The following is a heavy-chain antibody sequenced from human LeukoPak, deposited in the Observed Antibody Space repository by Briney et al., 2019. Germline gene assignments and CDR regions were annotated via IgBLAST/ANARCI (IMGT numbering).Heavy chain of an antibody. CDR1: GGSFSGYY. CDR2: INHSGST. Sequence: SETLSLTCAVYGGSFSGYYWSWIRQPPGKGLEWIGEINHSGSTNYNPSLKSRVTISVDTSKNQFSLKLSSVTAADTAVYYCARGGRGKLITFDPWGQGTLVTVSS. D-gene: IGHD3-16*01. J-gene: IGHJ5*02. V-gene: IGHV4-34*01. CDR3: ARGGRGKLITFDP.